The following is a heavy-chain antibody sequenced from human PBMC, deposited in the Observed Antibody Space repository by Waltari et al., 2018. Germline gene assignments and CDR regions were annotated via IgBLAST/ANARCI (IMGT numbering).Heavy chain of an antibody. V-gene: IGHV6-1*01. D-gene: IGHD6-13*01. CDR1: GDSVSSNSSA. Sequence: QVQLQQSGPGLVKPSQTLSLTCAISGDSVSSNSSAWNWIRQSPSNGLEWQGMTYYRSKWYNDYEKSVKSRITINPEKSRDQYALQLNSVTAEDTAVYYCARAKYSSSWYRSVWFDPRGQGTLVTVSS. CDR3: ARAKYSSSWYRSVWFDP. CDR2: TYYRSKWYN. J-gene: IGHJ5*02.